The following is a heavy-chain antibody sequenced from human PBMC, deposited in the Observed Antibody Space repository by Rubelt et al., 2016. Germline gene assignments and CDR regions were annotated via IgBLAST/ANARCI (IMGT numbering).Heavy chain of an antibody. Sequence: QVQLVQSGAEVKKPGSSVKVSCKASGGTFSSYAISWVRQAPGQGLEWMGGIIPVFGTANYAQKFQGGITMTADESTSTAYMGLSSLGSEDTAVYYCATTIAIRPYYFDYWGQGTLVTVSS. CDR1: GGTFSSYA. D-gene: IGHD6-6*01. CDR3: ATTIAIRPYYFDY. V-gene: IGHV1-69*01. CDR2: IIPVFGTA. J-gene: IGHJ4*02.